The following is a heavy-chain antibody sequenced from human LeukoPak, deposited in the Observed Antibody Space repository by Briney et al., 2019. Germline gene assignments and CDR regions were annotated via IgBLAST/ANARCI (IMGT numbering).Heavy chain of an antibody. J-gene: IGHJ6*02. CDR3: AREGAMDV. CDR2: IYSGGST. V-gene: IGHV3-53*01. Sequence: GGSLRLSCAASGFTVSSNYMNWVRQAPGKGQEWVSVIYSGGSTYSADSVKGRSTISSDNSQNTLYLQMNSLRAEDTAVYYCAREGAMDVWGQGTTVTVSS. CDR1: GFTVSSNY.